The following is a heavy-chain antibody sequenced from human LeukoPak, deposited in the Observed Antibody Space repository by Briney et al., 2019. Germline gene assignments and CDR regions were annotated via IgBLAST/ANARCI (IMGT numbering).Heavy chain of an antibody. CDR1: GFTFSSYA. Sequence: GRSLRLSCAASGFTFSSYAMHWVRQSLGKGLEWVAVMSYDGFNKYYADSVKGRFTISRDSSKNTFDLQMNTLRTEDTAVYYCAKDGVGATWFGHWGQGALVTVSS. CDR2: MSYDGFNK. CDR3: AKDGVGATWFGH. V-gene: IGHV3-30*18. D-gene: IGHD1-26*01. J-gene: IGHJ5*02.